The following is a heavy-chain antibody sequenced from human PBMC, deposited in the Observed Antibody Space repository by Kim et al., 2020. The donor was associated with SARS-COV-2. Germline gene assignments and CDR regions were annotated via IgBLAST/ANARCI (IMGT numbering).Heavy chain of an antibody. J-gene: IGHJ6*02. Sequence: SETLSLTCTVSGGSISSYYWSWIRQPPGKGLEWIGYIYYSGSTNYNPSLKSRVTISVDTSKNQFSLKLSSVTAADTAVYYCARGFSGYDRYYYYGMDVWGQGTTVTVSS. D-gene: IGHD5-12*01. CDR1: GGSISSYY. V-gene: IGHV4-59*13. CDR3: ARGFSGYDRYYYYGMDV. CDR2: IYYSGST.